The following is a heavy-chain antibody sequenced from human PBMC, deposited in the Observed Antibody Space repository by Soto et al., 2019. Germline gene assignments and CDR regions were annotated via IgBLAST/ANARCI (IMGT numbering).Heavy chain of an antibody. V-gene: IGHV1-8*01. D-gene: IGHD3-10*01. CDR3: ARAYGAGSFDF. CDR1: GYTFRSYD. CDR2: VNPNTGNT. J-gene: IGHJ5*01. Sequence: QVQLVQSGADVKKPGASVKVSCTVSGYTFRSYDIHWVRQATGQGLEWMGWVNPNTGNTGYAQKFQGRVTMTRDMSKSSAYMEVNSLTSEDTAIYYCARAYGAGSFDFWGQGTLVSVSS.